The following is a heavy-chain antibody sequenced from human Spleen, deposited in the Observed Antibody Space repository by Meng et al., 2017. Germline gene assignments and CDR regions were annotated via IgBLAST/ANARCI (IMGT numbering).Heavy chain of an antibody. CDR2: ISAYNGNT. CDR3: ARGGGGKAKNWFDP. V-gene: IGHV1-18*01. J-gene: IGHJ5*02. Sequence: ASVKVSCKASGYSFTRNEINWMRQAPGQGLEWMGWISAYNGNTNYAQKLQGRVTMTTDTSTSTAYMELRSLRSDDTAVYYCARGGGGKAKNWFDPWGQGTLVTVSS. D-gene: IGHD1-26*01. CDR1: GYSFTRNE.